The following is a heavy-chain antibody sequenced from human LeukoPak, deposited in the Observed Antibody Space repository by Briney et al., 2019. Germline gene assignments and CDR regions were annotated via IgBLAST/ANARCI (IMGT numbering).Heavy chain of an antibody. CDR1: GGSFSGYY. J-gene: IGHJ4*02. V-gene: IGHV4-34*01. Sequence: SETLSLTCAVYGGSFSGYYWSWIRQPPGKGLEWIGEINHSGSTNYNPSLKSRVTISVDTPKNQFSLKLSSVTAADTAVYYCARVGYYYDSSGYYYAFDYWGQGTLVTVSS. D-gene: IGHD3-22*01. CDR3: ARVGYYYDSSGYYYAFDY. CDR2: INHSGST.